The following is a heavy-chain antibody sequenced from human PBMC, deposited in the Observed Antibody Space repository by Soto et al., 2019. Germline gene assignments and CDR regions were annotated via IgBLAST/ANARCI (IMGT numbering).Heavy chain of an antibody. CDR3: ARDLDTAWAPWLDH. CDR1: GFTFSSYW. D-gene: IGHD5-18*01. Sequence: GGSLRLSCAASGFTFSSYWMSWVRQAPGKGLEWVANIKQDGSEKYYVDSVKGRFTISRDNAKSTLYLQMNSLRAEDTAVYYCARDLDTAWAPWLDHWAQGTLVTVSS. CDR2: IKQDGSEK. V-gene: IGHV3-7*01. J-gene: IGHJ4*02.